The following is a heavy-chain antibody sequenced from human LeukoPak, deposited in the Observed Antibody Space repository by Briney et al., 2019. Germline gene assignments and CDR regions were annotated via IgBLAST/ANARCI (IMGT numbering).Heavy chain of an antibody. CDR3: ARAMPPYSSRHPGRAFDI. D-gene: IGHD6-13*01. CDR2: INPSGGST. Sequence: ASVKVSCKASGHTFTSYYMHWVRQAPGQGLEWMGIINPSGGSTSYAQKFQGRVTMTRDMSTSTVYMELSSLRSEDTAVYYCARAMPPYSSRHPGRAFDIWGQGTMVTVSS. CDR1: GHTFTSYY. J-gene: IGHJ3*02. V-gene: IGHV1-46*01.